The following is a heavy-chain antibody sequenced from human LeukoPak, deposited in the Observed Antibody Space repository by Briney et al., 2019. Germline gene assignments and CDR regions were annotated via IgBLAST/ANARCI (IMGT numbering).Heavy chain of an antibody. D-gene: IGHD3-22*01. CDR2: IYYSGST. Sequence: SETLSLTCTVSGGSIGSYYWSWIRQPPGKGLEWIGYIYYSGSTNYNPSLKSRVTISVDTSKNQFSLKLSSVTAADTAVYYCVGLDYYDSSGYIDYWGQGTLVTVSS. CDR1: GGSIGSYY. J-gene: IGHJ4*02. CDR3: VGLDYYDSSGYIDY. V-gene: IGHV4-59*01.